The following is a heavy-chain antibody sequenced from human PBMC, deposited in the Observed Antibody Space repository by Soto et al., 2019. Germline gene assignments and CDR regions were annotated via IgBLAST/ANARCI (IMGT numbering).Heavy chain of an antibody. J-gene: IGHJ4*02. CDR1: GGSISSSSYY. CDR3: ARHWPWPLQYSSYSSGWPPDY. CDR2: IYYSGST. V-gene: IGHV4-39*01. D-gene: IGHD6-19*01. Sequence: SETLSLTCTVSGGSISSSSYYWGWIRQPPGKGLEWIGSIYYSGSTYYNPSLKSRVTISVDTSKNQFSLKLSSVTAADTAVYYCARHWPWPLQYSSYSSGWPPDYWGQGTLVTVSS.